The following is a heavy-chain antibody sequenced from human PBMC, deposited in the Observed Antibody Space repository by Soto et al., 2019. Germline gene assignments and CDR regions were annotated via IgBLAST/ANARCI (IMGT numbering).Heavy chain of an antibody. Sequence: PGGSLSLSCAASGFKFSSHSMRWVRQAPGKGLEWVSSISSSSSYIYYADSVKGRFTISRENAKNSLYLKMNSLRAEDTAVYYCARDGFKPSSGYRLDYWGQGTLVTVSS. J-gene: IGHJ4*02. V-gene: IGHV3-21*01. CDR1: GFKFSSHS. D-gene: IGHD3-22*01. CDR3: ARDGFKPSSGYRLDY. CDR2: ISSSSSYI.